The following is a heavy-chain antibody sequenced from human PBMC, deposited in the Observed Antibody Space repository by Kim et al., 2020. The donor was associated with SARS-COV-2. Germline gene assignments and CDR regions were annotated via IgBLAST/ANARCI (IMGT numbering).Heavy chain of an antibody. D-gene: IGHD6-19*01. V-gene: IGHV4-4*07. CDR2: IYTSGST. CDR3: ARDHSVRGEQWLVLV. Sequence: SETLSLTCTVSGGSISSYYWSWIRQPAGKGLEWIGRIYTSGSTNYNPSLKSRVTMSVDTSKNQFSLKLSSVTAADTAVYYCARDHSVRGEQWLVLVWGQGTLVTVSS. CDR1: GGSISSYY. J-gene: IGHJ4*02.